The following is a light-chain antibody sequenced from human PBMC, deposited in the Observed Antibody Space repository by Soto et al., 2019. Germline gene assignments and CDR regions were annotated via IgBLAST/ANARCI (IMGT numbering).Light chain of an antibody. CDR1: GNDVGAYNY. CDR2: GVV. CDR3: CSYAGGYTYL. J-gene: IGLJ1*01. Sequence: QSVLTQPRSVSESPGQSVTISCTGTGNDVGAYNYVSWYQQHPGRPPKLLIYGVVRWPSGVPDRFSGSKSGNTASLTISGLQAEDEADYFCCSYAGGYTYLFGTGTKVTVL. V-gene: IGLV2-11*01.